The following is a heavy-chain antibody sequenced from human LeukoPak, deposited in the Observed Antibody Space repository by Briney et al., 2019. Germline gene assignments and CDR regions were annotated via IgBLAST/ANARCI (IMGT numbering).Heavy chain of an antibody. D-gene: IGHD3-22*01. CDR1: GASVSTRY. V-gene: IGHV4-59*02. J-gene: IGHJ2*01. CDR2: IHYSGGT. CDR3: ASGYDGGRFHLSTPGV. Sequence: SETLSLTCTVSGASVSTRYWSWLRQSPRKGLEGIGYIHYSGGTNYNHSLKSRVSISLDTSKTQFSLKMTAVTAADTALYYCASGYDGGRFHLSTPGVWGHGTLVTVSA.